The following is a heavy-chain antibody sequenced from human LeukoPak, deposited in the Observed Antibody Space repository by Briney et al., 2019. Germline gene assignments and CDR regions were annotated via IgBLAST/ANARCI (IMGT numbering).Heavy chain of an antibody. J-gene: IGHJ4*02. Sequence: GGSLRLSCAASGFTFSSYWMSWVRHAPGKGLEWVANIKQDGSEKYYVDSVKGRFTISRDNAKNSLYLQMKSLRAEDTAVYYCASSYCSSTSCSDYWGEGTLVTVSS. D-gene: IGHD2-2*01. CDR1: GFTFSSYW. CDR2: IKQDGSEK. V-gene: IGHV3-7*03. CDR3: ASSYCSSTSCSDY.